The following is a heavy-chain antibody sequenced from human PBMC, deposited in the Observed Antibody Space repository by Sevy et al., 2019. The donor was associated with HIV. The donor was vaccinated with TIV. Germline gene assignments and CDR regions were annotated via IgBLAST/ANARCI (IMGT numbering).Heavy chain of an antibody. CDR3: ARGQGRGGSIGFDY. CDR1: GGSISSGDYY. CDR2: IFYSGST. D-gene: IGHD3-10*01. Sequence: SETLSLTCTVSGGSISSGDYYWSWIRQPDPPGKGLEWIGYIFYSGSTYYNPSLKGRVTISTDTSKNHCSLRLSSVTAADTAVYFCARGQGRGGSIGFDYWGQGTLVTVSS. J-gene: IGHJ4*02. V-gene: IGHV4-30-4*01.